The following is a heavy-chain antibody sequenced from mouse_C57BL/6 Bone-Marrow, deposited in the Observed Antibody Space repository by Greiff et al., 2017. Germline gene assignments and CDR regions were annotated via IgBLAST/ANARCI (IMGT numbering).Heavy chain of an antibody. V-gene: IGHV14-4*01. CDR2: IDPENGAT. Sequence: DVQLQESGAELVRPGASVQLSCTASGFNIKDDYMHWVKQRPEQGLEWIGWIDPENGATESASKFQGKATITADTSSNTAYLQLSSLTSEDTAVYFCTPYGNYDYAMDYWGQGTSVTVSS. D-gene: IGHD2-1*01. J-gene: IGHJ4*01. CDR1: GFNIKDDY. CDR3: TPYGNYDYAMDY.